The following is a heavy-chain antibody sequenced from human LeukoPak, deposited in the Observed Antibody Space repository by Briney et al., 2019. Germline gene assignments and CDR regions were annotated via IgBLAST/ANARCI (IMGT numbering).Heavy chain of an antibody. V-gene: IGHV4-34*01. CDR2: INHSGST. Sequence: SETLSLTCAVHGGSFRGYYWSWFRQPPGKGLEWSGAINHSGSTNYNPSLKSRVTISVDTSKNQFSLKLSSVSAADTAVYYCARFSEYSHSSVHYLDYWGQGTLVSVSS. D-gene: IGHD3-22*01. CDR1: GGSFRGYY. J-gene: IGHJ4*02. CDR3: ARFSEYSHSSVHYLDY.